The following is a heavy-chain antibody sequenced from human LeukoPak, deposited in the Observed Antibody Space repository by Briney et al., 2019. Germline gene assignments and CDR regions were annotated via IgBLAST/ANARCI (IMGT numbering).Heavy chain of an antibody. V-gene: IGHV3-72*01. CDR1: GLTFSDYY. J-gene: IGHJ4*02. Sequence: PGGSLRLSCAASGLTFSDYYMDWVRQTPGKGLEWIGRSKNKADSYTTHYAASVKGRFTISRDDSKNSLYLQMNSLKTEDTAVYYCARDNVGSYDYWGQGTLVTV. D-gene: IGHD1-26*01. CDR2: SKNKADSYTT. CDR3: ARDNVGSYDY.